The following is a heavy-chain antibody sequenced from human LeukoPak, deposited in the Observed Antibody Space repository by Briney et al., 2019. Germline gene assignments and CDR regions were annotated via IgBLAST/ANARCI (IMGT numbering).Heavy chain of an antibody. CDR2: ISASGGST. J-gene: IGHJ4*02. CDR1: GFTFSNYA. D-gene: IGHD4-17*01. CDR3: AKGSLYGDNVYDS. Sequence: GGSLRLSCEASGFTFSNYAMSWVRQAPGKGLEWVSVISASGGSTYYADSVKGRFIISRDNSKNTLYLQMNSLRAEDTAVYYCAKGSLYGDNVYDSWGQGTLVTVSS. V-gene: IGHV3-23*01.